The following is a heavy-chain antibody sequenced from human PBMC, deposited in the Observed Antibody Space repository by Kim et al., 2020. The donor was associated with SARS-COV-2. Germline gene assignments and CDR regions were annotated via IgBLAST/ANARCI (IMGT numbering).Heavy chain of an antibody. J-gene: IGHJ4*02. V-gene: IGHV3-7*01. CDR2: IKQDGSEE. CDR1: GFTFSLHW. D-gene: IGHD1-26*01. CDR3: VKSGREYSGAAPHYGAQGEDF. Sequence: GGSLRLSCAASGFTFSLHWMSWVRQAPGKGLEWVANIKQDGSEEYYGDSVRGRFTISRDNAQNSLYLEMNSLRPEDTYRYYCVKSGREYSGAAPHYGAQGEDFWGQGTLVSVSS.